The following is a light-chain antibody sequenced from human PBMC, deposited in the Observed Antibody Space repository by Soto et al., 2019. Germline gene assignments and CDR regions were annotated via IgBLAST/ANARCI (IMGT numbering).Light chain of an antibody. CDR3: GTWDSSMTTFV. CDR2: EDD. J-gene: IGLJ1*01. Sequence: QSVLTQPPSVSAAPGQKVTMSCSGKRFQIGKYYVSWHQQLPGTAPKLLIYEDDKRPSGIPDRFSGSKSGTSATLGITGLQTGDEADYYCGTWDSSMTTFVFGTGIKVTVL. V-gene: IGLV1-51*02. CDR1: RFQIGKYY.